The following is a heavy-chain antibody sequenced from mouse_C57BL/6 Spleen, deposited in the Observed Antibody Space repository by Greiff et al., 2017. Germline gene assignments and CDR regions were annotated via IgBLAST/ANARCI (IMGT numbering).Heavy chain of an antibody. CDR2: IWSDGST. CDR3: ARHESLYGWFAY. CDR1: GFSLTSYG. V-gene: IGHV2-6-1*01. J-gene: IGHJ3*01. Sequence: VMLVESGPGLVAPSQSLSITCTVSGFSLTSYGVHWVRQPPGKGLEWLVVIWSDGSTTYNSALKSRLSISKDNSKSQVFLKMNSLQTDDTAMYCCARHESLYGWFAYWGQGTLVTVSA. D-gene: IGHD6-2*01.